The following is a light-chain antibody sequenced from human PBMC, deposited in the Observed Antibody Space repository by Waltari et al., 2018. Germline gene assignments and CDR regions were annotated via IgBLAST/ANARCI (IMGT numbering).Light chain of an antibody. CDR3: QAWDSSIEV. V-gene: IGLV3-1*01. CDR1: KVAVKY. CDR2: QDN. J-gene: IGLJ2*01. Sequence: SYELIQPPSVSVSPGQTVSIPCSGDKVAVKYTCWYQQKPGQSPVLVIYQDNKRPSGIPERFSGSNSGNTATLTISGTQAVDEADYYCQAWDSSIEVFGGGTKLTVL.